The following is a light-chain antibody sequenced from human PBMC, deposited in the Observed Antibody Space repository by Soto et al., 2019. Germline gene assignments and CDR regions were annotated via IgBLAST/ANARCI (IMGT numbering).Light chain of an antibody. CDR1: SSNIGARFD. J-gene: IGLJ1*01. Sequence: QSVLTQPPSVSGAPGQRVTISCTGSSSNIGARFDVHWYQQLPGSAPKLLIYSNNNRPSGVPDRFSVSRSATAASLAITGLQAADEADYYCQSYYSSRSADVFGTATKLTVL. V-gene: IGLV1-40*01. CDR3: QSYYSSRSADV. CDR2: SNN.